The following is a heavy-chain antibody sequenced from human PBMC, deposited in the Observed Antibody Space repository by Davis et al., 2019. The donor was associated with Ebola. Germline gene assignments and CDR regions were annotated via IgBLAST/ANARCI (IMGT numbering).Heavy chain of an antibody. D-gene: IGHD4-17*01. CDR2: IYYSGST. Sequence: SETLSLTCTVSGGYISGYYWSWIRQPPGKGLEWIGYIYYSGSTNYNPSLKSRVTISVDTSKNQFSLKLSSVTAADTAVYYCARHGGRGDYFVDIWGQGTMVTVSS. CDR1: GGYISGYY. V-gene: IGHV4-59*08. J-gene: IGHJ3*02. CDR3: ARHGGRGDYFVDI.